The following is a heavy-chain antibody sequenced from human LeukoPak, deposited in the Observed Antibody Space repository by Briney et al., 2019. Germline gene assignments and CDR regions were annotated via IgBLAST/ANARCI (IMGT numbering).Heavy chain of an antibody. Sequence: GGSLRLSCAASGFTFSSHSMNWVRQAPGKGLEWVSYISSSSTIYYADSAKGRFTISRDNAKNSLYLQMNSLRAEDTAVYYCARGAYYYEDWGQGTLVTVSS. CDR2: ISSSSTI. V-gene: IGHV3-48*01. J-gene: IGHJ4*02. CDR3: ARGAYYYED. CDR1: GFTFSSHS.